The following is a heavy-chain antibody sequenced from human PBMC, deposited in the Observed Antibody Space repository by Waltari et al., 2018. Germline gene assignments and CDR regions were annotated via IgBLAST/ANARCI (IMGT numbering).Heavy chain of an antibody. V-gene: IGHV3-23*01. CDR3: ARHLYSIDYLELGN. CDR2: ISYSGVIT. CDR1: GFNFISDA. D-gene: IGHD3-22*01. J-gene: IGHJ4*02. Sequence: EVHLLESGGGLAQPGGSLRLSCAAPGFNFISDAMRWVRQAPGKGLEWVSGISYSGVITKYAYSGKGRFTVSRDNSKNTVFLQLNSLRAEDTAIYYCARHLYSIDYLELGNWGQGTLVTVSS.